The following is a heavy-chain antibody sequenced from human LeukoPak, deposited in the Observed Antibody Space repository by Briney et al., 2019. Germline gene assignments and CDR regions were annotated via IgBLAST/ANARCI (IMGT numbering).Heavy chain of an antibody. CDR1: GYTFTGYY. CDR2: INPNSGGT. D-gene: IGHD5-18*01. Sequence: ASVRVSCKASGYTFTGYYMHWVRQAPGQGLEWMGWINPNSGGTNYAQKSQGRVTMTRDTSISTAYMELSRLRPDDTAVYYCARGTVDTAMVMDYWGQGTLVTVSS. V-gene: IGHV1-2*02. CDR3: ARGTVDTAMVMDY. J-gene: IGHJ4*02.